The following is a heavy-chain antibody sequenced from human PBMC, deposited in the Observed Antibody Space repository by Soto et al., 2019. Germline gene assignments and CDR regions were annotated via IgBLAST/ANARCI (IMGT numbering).Heavy chain of an antibody. J-gene: IGHJ5*02. CDR1: GASISVHSYY. CDR2: SYYSGTT. V-gene: IGHV4-39*01. Sequence: SETLSLTCTVSGASISVHSYYWTWIRQPPGKGLEWIGSSYYSGTTYFKPSLKSRATISVDTSKNQFSLRLTSVTAADTAIYYCTRRYNWSDYYFDPWGPGSLVTVSS. CDR3: TRRYNWSDYYFDP. D-gene: IGHD3-3*01.